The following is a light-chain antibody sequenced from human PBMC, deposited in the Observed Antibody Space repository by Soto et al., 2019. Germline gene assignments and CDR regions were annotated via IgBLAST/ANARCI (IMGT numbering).Light chain of an antibody. V-gene: IGKV3-15*01. J-gene: IGKJ5*01. CDR2: AAS. CDR3: HQNHSTTSIT. Sequence: LLQYYGARATLSCRASQTVSSCLAWYQQKPGKAPKLLIYAASTMQSGVPARFSGSGSGTDFTLTISSLQPEDFASYYYHQNHSTTSITFGQGTRLAIK. CDR1: QTVSSC.